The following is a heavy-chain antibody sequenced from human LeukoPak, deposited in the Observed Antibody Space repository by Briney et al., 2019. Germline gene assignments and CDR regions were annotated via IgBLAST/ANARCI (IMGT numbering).Heavy chain of an antibody. CDR2: IIPILGIA. Sequence: ASVKVSCKASGGTFGSYTISWVRQAPGQGLEWMGRIIPILGIANYAQKVQGRVTITADKSTSTAYMELSSLRSEDTAVYFCARDSPVLGFDPWGQGTLVTVSS. J-gene: IGHJ5*02. CDR1: GGTFGSYT. CDR3: ARDSPVLGFDP. V-gene: IGHV1-69*04. D-gene: IGHD1-1*01.